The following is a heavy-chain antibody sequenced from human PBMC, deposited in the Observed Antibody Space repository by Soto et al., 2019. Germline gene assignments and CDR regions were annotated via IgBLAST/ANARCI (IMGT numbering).Heavy chain of an antibody. D-gene: IGHD2-8*01. Sequence: GGSLRLSCAASGFTFISYAMSWVLQAPWKGLEWVSAISGSGGSTYYADSVKGRFTISRDNSKNTLYLQMNSLRAEDTAVYYCAKAARPPDSQRMGLMVYARYAYERWGKG. CDR3: AKAARPPDSQRMGLMVYARYAYER. V-gene: IGHV3-23*01. CDR2: ISGSGGST. CDR1: GFTFISYA. J-gene: IGHJ6*03.